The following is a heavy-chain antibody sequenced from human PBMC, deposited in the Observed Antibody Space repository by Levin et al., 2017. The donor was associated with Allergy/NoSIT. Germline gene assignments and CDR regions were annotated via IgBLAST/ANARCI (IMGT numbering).Heavy chain of an antibody. Sequence: SETLSLTCTVSGGSISSGDYYWSWIRQPPGKGLEWIGYIYYSGSTYYNPSLKSRVTISVDTSKNQFSLKLSSVTAADTAVYYCARVRIRFLEWLGLDYWGQGTLVTVSS. CDR2: IYYSGST. CDR3: ARVRIRFLEWLGLDY. D-gene: IGHD3-3*01. CDR1: GGSISSGDYY. J-gene: IGHJ4*02. V-gene: IGHV4-30-4*01.